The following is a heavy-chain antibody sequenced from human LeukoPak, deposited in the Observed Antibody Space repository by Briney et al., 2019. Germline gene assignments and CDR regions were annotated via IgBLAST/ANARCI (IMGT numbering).Heavy chain of an antibody. J-gene: IGHJ4*02. CDR2: ISFDGSLQ. CDR1: GFSFDTYA. CDR3: ARPRGSDLLNLYCSGGSCTHPDRVAFDY. D-gene: IGHD2-15*01. V-gene: IGHV3-30*04. Sequence: GGSLRLSCEASGFSFDTYAYHWVRQAPGKGLGWVAVISFDGSLQYYTDSVKGRFTISRDISTNTLYLQMNSLRPEDTAVYYCARPRGSDLLNLYCSGGSCTHPDRVAFDYWGQGTLVTVSS.